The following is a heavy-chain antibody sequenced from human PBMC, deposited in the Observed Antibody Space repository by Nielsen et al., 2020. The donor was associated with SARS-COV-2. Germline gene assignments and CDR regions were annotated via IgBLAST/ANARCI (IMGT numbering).Heavy chain of an antibody. J-gene: IGHJ4*02. CDR2: IKPDGGDR. Sequence: GGSLRLSCAASGFTLTNAWMTWVRQAPGKGLEWVATIKPDGGDRFYVDSVKGRFTISRDNTKNSLSLQMNSLRADDTAVYYCAVGPLEYWGQGTVVTVSS. CDR1: GFTLTNAW. CDR3: AVGPLEY. D-gene: IGHD3-10*01. V-gene: IGHV3-7*01.